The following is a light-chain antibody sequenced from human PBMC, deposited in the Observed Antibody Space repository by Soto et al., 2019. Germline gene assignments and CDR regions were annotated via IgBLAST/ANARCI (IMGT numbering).Light chain of an antibody. J-gene: IGKJ1*01. V-gene: IGKV3-20*01. CDR1: QSVSSTY. CDR3: QHYGSSSWT. CDR2: GAS. Sequence: EIVLTQSPGTLSLSPGERATLSCRASQSVSSTYLAWYQQKPSQAPRLLIYGASTRATGIPDRFSGSGSGTDFSLIISRLEAEDFAVYYCQHYGSSSWTFGQGTKVEIK.